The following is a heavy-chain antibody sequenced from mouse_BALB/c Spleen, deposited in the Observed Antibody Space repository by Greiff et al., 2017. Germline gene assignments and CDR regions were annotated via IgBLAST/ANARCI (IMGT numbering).Heavy chain of an antibody. D-gene: IGHD1-1*01. CDR2: ISNGGGST. J-gene: IGHJ3*01. CDR3: ARQDIYYYGSPFAY. V-gene: IGHV5-12-2*01. CDR1: GFTFSSYT. Sequence: EVKLMESGGGLVQPGGSLKLSCAASGFTFSSYTMSWVRQTPEKRLEWVAYISNGGGSTYYPDTVKGRFTISRDNAKNTLYLQMSSLKSEDTAMYYCARQDIYYYGSPFAYGGQGTLVTVSA.